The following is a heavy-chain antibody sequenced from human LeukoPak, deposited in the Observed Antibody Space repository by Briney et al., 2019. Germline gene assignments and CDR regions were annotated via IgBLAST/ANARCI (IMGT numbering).Heavy chain of an antibody. V-gene: IGHV5-51*01. D-gene: IGHD3-22*01. Sequence: GESLKISCKGSGYRFTSYWIGWVRQMPGKGLEWMGIIYPGDSDTRYSPSFQGQVTFSAAKSISTAYLQWSSLKASDTAMYYCGRSSSGYYDYWGQGTLVTVSS. CDR3: GRSSSGYYDY. J-gene: IGHJ4*02. CDR1: GYRFTSYW. CDR2: IYPGDSDT.